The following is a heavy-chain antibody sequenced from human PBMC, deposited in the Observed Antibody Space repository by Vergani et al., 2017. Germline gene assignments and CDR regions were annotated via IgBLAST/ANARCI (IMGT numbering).Heavy chain of an antibody. D-gene: IGHD2/OR15-2a*01. CDR2: INPNNGDT. CDR1: GYTFTNYY. Sequence: QVQLVQSGAEMKKPGASVKVSRKTSGYTFTNYYIHWVRQAPGQGLEWMGWINPNNGDTHFAQNFEGRVTMTGDTSINTAYMELSSLMSADTAVYFCARTTQPSRFLGKPAPQYWYFYYAMYVWGQGTTVTVSS. CDR3: ARTTQPSRFLGKPAPQYWYFYYAMYV. V-gene: IGHV1-2*02. J-gene: IGHJ6*02.